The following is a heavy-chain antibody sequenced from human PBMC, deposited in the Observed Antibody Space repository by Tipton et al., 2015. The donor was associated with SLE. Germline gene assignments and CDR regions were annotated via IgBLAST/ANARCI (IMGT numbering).Heavy chain of an antibody. D-gene: IGHD3-9*01. J-gene: IGHJ4*02. CDR1: GFPFSNYW. CDR3: ARDQNWSLDY. V-gene: IGHV3-7*01. CDR2: IKDDGAEK. Sequence: SLRLSCAASGFPFSNYWMAWVRQAPGKGLEWVANIKDDGAEKHYLDSVKGRFTIYRDNPKNSPHLQMSSLRPEDTAVYYCARDQNWSLDYWGQGTLVTVSS.